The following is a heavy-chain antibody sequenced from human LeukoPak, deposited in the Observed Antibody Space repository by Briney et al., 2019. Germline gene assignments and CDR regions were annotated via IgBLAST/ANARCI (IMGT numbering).Heavy chain of an antibody. CDR3: ARKRRFGNYYYYGMDV. J-gene: IGHJ6*02. CDR1: GFTFRNYG. Sequence: GKSLRLSCAASGFTFRNYGMHWVRQTPGKGLEWVAVIWFDGNNKFYADSVKGRFTISGDNSNNTLFLEMSSLRVEDSAVYYCARKRRFGNYYYYGMDVWGQGTTVTISS. D-gene: IGHD3-3*01. CDR2: IWFDGNNK. V-gene: IGHV3-33*01.